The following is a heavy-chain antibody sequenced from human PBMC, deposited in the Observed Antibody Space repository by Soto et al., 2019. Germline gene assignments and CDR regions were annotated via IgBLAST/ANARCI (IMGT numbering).Heavy chain of an antibody. J-gene: IGHJ5*02. D-gene: IGHD3-3*01. V-gene: IGHV1-18*01. CDR1: GYTFTSYG. Sequence: ASVKVSCKASGYTFTSYGISWVRQSPGQGLEWMGWISAYNGNTNYAQKLQGRVTMTTDTSTSTAYMELRSLISDDTAVYYCARESYYDFWSGYSRFDPWGQGTLVTVSS. CDR2: ISAYNGNT. CDR3: ARESYYDFWSGYSRFDP.